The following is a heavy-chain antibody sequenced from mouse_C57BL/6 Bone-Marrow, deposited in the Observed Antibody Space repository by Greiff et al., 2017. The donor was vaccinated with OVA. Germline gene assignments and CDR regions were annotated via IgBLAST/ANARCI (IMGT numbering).Heavy chain of an antibody. V-gene: IGHV1-55*01. CDR3: AQLTGYAMDY. CDR1: GYTFTSYW. CDR2: FFPGSGST. D-gene: IGHD4-1*01. Sequence: VQLQQSGAELVKPGASVTMSCKASGYTFTSYWLTWVKQRPGQGLEWIGDFFPGSGSTNYNEKFKSKATLTVDTSSSTAYMQLSSLTSEDSAVYYGAQLTGYAMDYWGQGTSVTVSS. J-gene: IGHJ4*01.